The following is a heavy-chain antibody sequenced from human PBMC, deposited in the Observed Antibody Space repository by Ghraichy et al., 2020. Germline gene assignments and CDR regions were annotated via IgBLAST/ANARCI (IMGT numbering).Heavy chain of an antibody. Sequence: GYLRLSCAASGFTFSNAWMSWVRQAPGKGLEWVGRIKSKTDGGTTDYAAPVKGRFTISRDDSKNTLYLQMNSLKTEDTAVYYCTTSPFLIAVADINFDYWGQGTLVTVSS. CDR3: TTSPFLIAVADINFDY. CDR2: IKSKTDGGTT. V-gene: IGHV3-15*01. D-gene: IGHD6-19*01. J-gene: IGHJ4*02. CDR1: GFTFSNAW.